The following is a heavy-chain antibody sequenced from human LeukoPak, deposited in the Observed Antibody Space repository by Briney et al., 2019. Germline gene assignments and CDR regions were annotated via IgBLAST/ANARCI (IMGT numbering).Heavy chain of an antibody. CDR2: IGASGGT. CDR3: AKQRRVVVSYFDY. CDR1: GFTFSDYY. Sequence: GGSLRLSCAASGFTFSDYYMSWVRQAPGKGLEWVSTIGASGGTYYADSVKGRFTISRDTSKNTLHLQMNSLRAEDTAVYYCAKQRRVVVSYFDYWGQGTLVTVSS. V-gene: IGHV3-23*01. D-gene: IGHD3-22*01. J-gene: IGHJ4*02.